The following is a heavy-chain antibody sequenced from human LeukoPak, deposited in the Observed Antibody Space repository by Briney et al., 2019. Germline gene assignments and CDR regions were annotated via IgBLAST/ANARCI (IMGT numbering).Heavy chain of an antibody. CDR3: AQLVRGY. Sequence: GGSLRLSCAASGFIFSRYWMHWVRQAPGKELVWVSRINNDGSITNSADSVKGRFTISRDNAKNSLYLQMNSLRAEDTAVYYCAQLVRGYWGQGTLVTVSS. J-gene: IGHJ4*02. CDR2: INNDGSIT. V-gene: IGHV3-74*01. CDR1: GFIFSRYW. D-gene: IGHD6-13*01.